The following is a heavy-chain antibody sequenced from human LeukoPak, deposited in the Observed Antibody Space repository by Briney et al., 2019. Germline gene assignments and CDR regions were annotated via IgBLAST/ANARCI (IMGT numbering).Heavy chain of an antibody. CDR1: GYTFTGYY. Sequence: ASVKVSCKASGYTFTGYYMHWVRQAPGQGLEWMGWINPNSGGTNYAQKFQGRVTMTRDTSISTAYMELSRLRSDDTAVYYCARTFHWAAAGTDYYYYYGMDVWGQGTTVTVSS. D-gene: IGHD6-13*01. CDR3: ARTFHWAAAGTDYYYYYGMDV. J-gene: IGHJ6*02. V-gene: IGHV1-2*02. CDR2: INPNSGGT.